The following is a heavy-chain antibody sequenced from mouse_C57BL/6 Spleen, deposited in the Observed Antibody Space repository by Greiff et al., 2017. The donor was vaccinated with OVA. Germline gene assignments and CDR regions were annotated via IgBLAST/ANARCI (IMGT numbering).Heavy chain of an antibody. CDR3: AVYYDYPAY. CDR1: GYAFTNYL. Sequence: QVQLQQSGAELVRPGTSVKVSCKASGYAFTNYLIEWVKQRPGQGLEWIGVINPGSGGTNYNEKFKGKATLTADKSSSTAYMQLSSLTSEDSAVYFCAVYYDYPAYWGQGTLVTVSA. CDR2: INPGSGGT. J-gene: IGHJ3*01. D-gene: IGHD2-4*01. V-gene: IGHV1-54*01.